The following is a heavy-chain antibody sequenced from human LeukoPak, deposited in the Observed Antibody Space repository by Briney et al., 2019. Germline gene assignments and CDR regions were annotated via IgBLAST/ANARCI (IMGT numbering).Heavy chain of an antibody. CDR2: INPNSGGT. J-gene: IGHJ4*02. V-gene: IGHV1-2*02. CDR1: GYTFTVYY. CDR3: ARTIVYTIATDY. Sequence: ASVKVTFTASGYTFTVYYILLVRQAPGQGLEWMGWINPNSGGTNYAQMFRGRVTLTRDTSINTAYMDLSRLRSDDTAVYHCARTIVYTIATDYWGQGTLVTVSS. D-gene: IGHD5/OR15-5a*01.